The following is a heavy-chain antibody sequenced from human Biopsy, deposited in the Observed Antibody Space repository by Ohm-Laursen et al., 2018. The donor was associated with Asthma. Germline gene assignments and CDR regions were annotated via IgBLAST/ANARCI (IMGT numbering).Heavy chain of an antibody. CDR1: GGTFSNFA. Sequence: SSVKVSCKAPGGTFSNFAISSPRQAPGQGLEWLGGIMTVFGTTNYAQKFQGRVTITADESTSTAYMEVTSLRSEDTAIYYCARCQVGYSSGWSLLLKKIYYSGMDVWGQGTAVTVSS. D-gene: IGHD6-19*01. CDR2: IMTVFGTT. J-gene: IGHJ6*02. CDR3: ARCQVGYSSGWSLLLKKIYYSGMDV. V-gene: IGHV1-69*01.